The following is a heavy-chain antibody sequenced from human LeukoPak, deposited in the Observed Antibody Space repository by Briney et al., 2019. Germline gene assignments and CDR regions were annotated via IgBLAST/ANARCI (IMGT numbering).Heavy chain of an antibody. J-gene: IGHJ4*02. CDR2: IYYSVST. CDR3: ARYYDFWSGHSEY. CDR1: GGSISSSSYD. Sequence: SETLSLTCTDSGGSISSSSYDWGWIRQPPGKGLEWMGRIYYSVSTYYNPSLKSRATIPVDTSKNQFAKKLNSVKAANTAVYYCARYYDFWSGHSEYWGQGTLVTVSS. D-gene: IGHD3-3*01. V-gene: IGHV4-39*01.